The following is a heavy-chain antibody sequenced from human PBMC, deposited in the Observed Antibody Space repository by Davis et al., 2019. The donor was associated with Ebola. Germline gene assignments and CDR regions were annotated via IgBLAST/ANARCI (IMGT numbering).Heavy chain of an antibody. Sequence: SVKVSCKASGGTFSSYAFIWVRQAPGQGLEWMGGIIPILGIANYAQKFQGRVTITADESTSTAYMELSSLRSEDTAVYYCAREYSGYNYFDYWGQGTLVTVSS. CDR3: AREYSGYNYFDY. CDR2: IIPILGIA. CDR1: GGTFSSYA. J-gene: IGHJ4*02. D-gene: IGHD5-12*01. V-gene: IGHV1-69*10.